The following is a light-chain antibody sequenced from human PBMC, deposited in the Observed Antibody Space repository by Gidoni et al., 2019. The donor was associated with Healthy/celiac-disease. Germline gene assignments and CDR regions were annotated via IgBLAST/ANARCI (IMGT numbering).Light chain of an antibody. CDR2: YDS. CDR1: NIGSKS. V-gene: IGLV3-21*02. Sequence: SYVLTQPPSVSVAPGQTARITCGGNNIGSKSVHWYQQKPGQAPVLVVYYDSDRPSGIPERFSGSNSGNTATLTISRVEAGYEADYYCQVWDSSSDHYVFGTGTKVTVL. CDR3: QVWDSSSDHYV. J-gene: IGLJ1*01.